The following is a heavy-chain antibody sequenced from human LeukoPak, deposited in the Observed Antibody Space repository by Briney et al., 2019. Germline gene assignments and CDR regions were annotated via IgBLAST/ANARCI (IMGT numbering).Heavy chain of an antibody. CDR3: ASGGYPGIAVAGPNNFDY. J-gene: IGHJ4*02. D-gene: IGHD6-19*01. V-gene: IGHV1-69*13. Sequence: SVKVSCKASGGTFSSYAISWVRQAPGQGFEWMGGIIPIFGTANYAQKFQGRVTITADESTSTAYMELSSLRSEDTAVYYCASGGYPGIAVAGPNNFDYWGQGTLVTVSS. CDR2: IIPIFGTA. CDR1: GGTFSSYA.